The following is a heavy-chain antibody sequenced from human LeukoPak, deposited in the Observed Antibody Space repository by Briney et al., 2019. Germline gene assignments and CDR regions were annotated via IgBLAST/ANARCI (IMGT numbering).Heavy chain of an antibody. CDR1: GFTFSTYG. CDR3: AKDHHYASGSSYLVGPHYYYMDV. D-gene: IGHD3-10*01. J-gene: IGHJ6*03. CDR2: ISGSGDTT. Sequence: GGALRLSCAASGFTFSTYGMNWVRQAPGKGLEWVSAISGSGDTTYYADSVNGRFTISRDNSRNTLYLEIHSLRAEDETVYNCAKDHHYASGSSYLVGPHYYYMDVWGKGTTVTISS. V-gene: IGHV3-23*01.